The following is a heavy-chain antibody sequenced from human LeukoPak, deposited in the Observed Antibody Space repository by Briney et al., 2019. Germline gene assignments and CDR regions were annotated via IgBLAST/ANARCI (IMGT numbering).Heavy chain of an antibody. CDR1: GGSISSYY. CDR2: IYYSGST. J-gene: IGHJ3*02. Sequence: SETLSLTCTVSGGSISSYYWSWIRQSPGKGLEWIGYIYYSGSTNYNPSLKSRVTISVDTSKNQFSLKLSSVTAADTAVYYCATRGYIYALDAFDIWGQGTMVTVSS. D-gene: IGHD5-18*01. V-gene: IGHV4-59*01. CDR3: ATRGYIYALDAFDI.